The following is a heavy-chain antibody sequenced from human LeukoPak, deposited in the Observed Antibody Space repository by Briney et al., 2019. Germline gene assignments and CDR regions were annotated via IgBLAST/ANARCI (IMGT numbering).Heavy chain of an antibody. J-gene: IGHJ3*02. CDR1: GGSISSYY. CDR3: ARSRLTYMTTVTPGAFDI. Sequence: PSETLSLTCTVSGGSISSYYWSWIRQPPGKGLEWIGYIYYSGSTNYNPSLKSRVTISVDTSKNQFSLKLSSVTAADTAVYYCARSRLTYMTTVTPGAFDIWGQGTMVTVSS. V-gene: IGHV4-59*01. CDR2: IYYSGST. D-gene: IGHD4-17*01.